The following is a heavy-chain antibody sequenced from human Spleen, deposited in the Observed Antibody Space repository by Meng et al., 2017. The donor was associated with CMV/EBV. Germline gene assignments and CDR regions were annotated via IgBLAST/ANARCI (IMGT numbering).Heavy chain of an antibody. CDR3: AGYSGYDFAFDI. Sequence: GGSLRLSCAASGFSFSTYEMGWVRQAPGKGLEWVAYISSSGRSIYYADPVKGRLTIARDNAKNSLYLQMSSLRAEDTAVYYCAGYSGYDFAFDIWGQGKMVTVSS. CDR1: GFSFSTYE. D-gene: IGHD5-12*01. J-gene: IGHJ3*02. CDR2: ISSSGRSI. V-gene: IGHV3-48*03.